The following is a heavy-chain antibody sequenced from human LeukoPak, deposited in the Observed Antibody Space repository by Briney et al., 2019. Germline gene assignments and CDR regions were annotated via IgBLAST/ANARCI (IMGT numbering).Heavy chain of an antibody. CDR3: ARQSRAYSNYVGWDAFDI. CDR2: TYPGDSDT. Sequence: GESLKISCKGSGYSLTSYWIGWVRQMPGKGLEWLGITYPGDSDTRYSPSFQGQVTISADKSISTAYLQWSSLKASDTAMYYCARQSRAYSNYVGWDAFDIWGQGTMVTVSS. V-gene: IGHV5-51*01. D-gene: IGHD4-11*01. J-gene: IGHJ3*02. CDR1: GYSLTSYW.